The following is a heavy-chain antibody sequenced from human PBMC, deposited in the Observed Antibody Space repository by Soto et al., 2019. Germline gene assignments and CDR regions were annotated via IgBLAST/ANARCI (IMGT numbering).Heavy chain of an antibody. V-gene: IGHV3-33*01. J-gene: IGHJ6*02. Sequence: GGSLRLSCAASGFTFSSYGMHWVRQAPGKGLEWVAVIWYDGSNKYYADSVKGRFTISRHNSKNTLYLQMNSLRAEDTAVYYCARGWDSSSWYGQSYYYGMDVWGQGTTVTVSS. CDR2: IWYDGSNK. CDR1: GFTFSSYG. CDR3: ARGWDSSSWYGQSYYYGMDV. D-gene: IGHD6-13*01.